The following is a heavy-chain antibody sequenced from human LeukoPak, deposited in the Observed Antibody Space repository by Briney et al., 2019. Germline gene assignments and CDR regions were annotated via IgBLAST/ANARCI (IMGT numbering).Heavy chain of an antibody. D-gene: IGHD6-13*01. J-gene: IGHJ4*02. CDR3: AKLSSWTDRNFDY. Sequence: PGGSLRLSCAASGFTFSGYAMSWVRQAPGKGLGWVSAISGGAGTTYYADSVKGRFTISRDNSKNTLYLQMNSLRAEDTAVYYCAKLSSWTDRNFDYWGQGTLVTVSS. V-gene: IGHV3-23*01. CDR2: ISGGAGTT. CDR1: GFTFSGYA.